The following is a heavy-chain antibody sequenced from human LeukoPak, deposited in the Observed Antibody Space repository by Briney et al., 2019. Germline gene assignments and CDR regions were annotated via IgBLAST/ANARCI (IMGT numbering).Heavy chain of an antibody. CDR3: ALSGWSIDY. D-gene: IGHD6-19*01. V-gene: IGHV4-34*01. Sequence: SETLSLTCAVYGGSFSGYYWSWIRQPPGKGLEWIGEINHSGSTNYNPSLKSRVTISVDTSKNQLSLKLSSVTAADTAVYYCALSGWSIDYWGQGTLVTVSS. CDR1: GGSFSGYY. CDR2: INHSGST. J-gene: IGHJ4*02.